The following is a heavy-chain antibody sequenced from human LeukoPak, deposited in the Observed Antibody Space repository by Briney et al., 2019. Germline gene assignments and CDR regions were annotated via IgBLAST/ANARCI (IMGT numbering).Heavy chain of an antibody. V-gene: IGHV4-59*08. CDR2: IYYSGST. D-gene: IGHD1-26*01. J-gene: IGHJ5*02. Sequence: PSETLSLTCTVSGGSISSYYWSWIRQPPVKGLEWIGYIYYSGSTNYNPSLKSRVTISVDTSKNQFSLKLSSVTAADTAVYYCARRVGATTWFDPWGQGTLVTVSS. CDR3: ARRVGATTWFDP. CDR1: GGSISSYY.